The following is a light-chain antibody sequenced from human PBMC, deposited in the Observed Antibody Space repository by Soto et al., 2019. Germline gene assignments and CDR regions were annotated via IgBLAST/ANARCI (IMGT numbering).Light chain of an antibody. J-gene: IGKJ4*01. CDR3: QQYKSFSFT. CDR2: KTS. CDR1: QSISSW. V-gene: IGKV1-5*03. Sequence: DIQMTQSPSTLSASVGDRVTITCRASQSISSWLAWYQQKPGKAPKLLIYKTSNLESGVPSRFSGSGSGTEFSLTISSLQPDDFAAYYCQQYKSFSFTFGGGTGVEVK.